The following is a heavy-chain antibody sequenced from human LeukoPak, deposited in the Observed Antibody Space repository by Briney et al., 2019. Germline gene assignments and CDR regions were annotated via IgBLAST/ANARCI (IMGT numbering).Heavy chain of an antibody. CDR3: ARNQLAVAGTPWYYYYYMDV. D-gene: IGHD6-19*01. J-gene: IGHJ6*03. CDR1: GYTFTNYY. V-gene: IGHV1-46*01. Sequence: GASVKVSCKTSGYTFTNYYIQWVRQAPGQGLEWMGIINPSTGSTTYAQKFQGRVTMTTDTSTSTAYMELRSLRSDDTAVYYCARNQLAVAGTPWYYYYYMDVWGKGTTVTVSS. CDR2: INPSTGST.